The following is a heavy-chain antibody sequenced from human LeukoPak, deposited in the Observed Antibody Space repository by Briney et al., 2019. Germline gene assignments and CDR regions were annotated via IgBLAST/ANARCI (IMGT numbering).Heavy chain of an antibody. D-gene: IGHD2-21*01. Sequence: SQTLSLTCAISGDSVSSKNAAWNWTRQSPSRGLGWLGRTYYRSKWYNDYAVSMRGRITINPDTSKNQFSLRLNSVTPEDTAVYYCARYSGLGVPDFWGQGTLVTVSS. CDR2: TYYRSKWYN. V-gene: IGHV6-1*01. CDR3: ARYSGLGVPDF. J-gene: IGHJ4*02. CDR1: GDSVSSKNAA.